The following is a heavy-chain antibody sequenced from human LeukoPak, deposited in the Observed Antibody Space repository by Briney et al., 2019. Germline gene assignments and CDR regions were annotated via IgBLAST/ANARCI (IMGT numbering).Heavy chain of an antibody. Sequence: SQTLSLTCTVSGGSISSGDYYWSWIRQPPGKGLEWIGSIYYSGSTYYNPSLKSRVTISVDTSKNQFSLKLSSVTAADTAVYYCARFLIGLGYFDYWGQGTLVTVSS. V-gene: IGHV4-39*01. CDR2: IYYSGST. D-gene: IGHD2/OR15-2a*01. J-gene: IGHJ4*02. CDR3: ARFLIGLGYFDY. CDR1: GGSISSGDYY.